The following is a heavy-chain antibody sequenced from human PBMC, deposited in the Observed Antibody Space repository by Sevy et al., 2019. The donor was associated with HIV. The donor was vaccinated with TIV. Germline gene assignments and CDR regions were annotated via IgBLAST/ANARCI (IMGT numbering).Heavy chain of an antibody. V-gene: IGHV1-2*02. CDR3: ASVRVGYCSSTSCRSYYYYGMDV. Sequence: ASVKVSCKASGYTFTGYYIHWVRQAPGQGLEWMGWMNPNSGGTNYAQKFQGRVTMTRDTSISTAYMGLSRLRSDDTAVYYCASVRVGYCSSTSCRSYYYYGMDVWGQGTTVTVSS. CDR2: MNPNSGGT. J-gene: IGHJ6*02. D-gene: IGHD2-2*03. CDR1: GYTFTGYY.